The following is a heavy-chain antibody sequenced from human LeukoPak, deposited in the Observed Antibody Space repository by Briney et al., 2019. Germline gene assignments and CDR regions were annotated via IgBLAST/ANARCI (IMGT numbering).Heavy chain of an antibody. J-gene: IGHJ4*02. CDR2: FDPEDGET. CDR1: GYTFTELS. V-gene: IGHV1-24*01. D-gene: IGHD3-22*01. CDR3: ATPHPLSSGYYYY. Sequence: ASVKVSCKVSGYTFTELSMHWVRQAPGQGLEWMGGFDPEDGETIYAQKFQGRVTMTEDTSTATAYMELSSLRSEDTAVYYCATPHPLSSGYYYYWGQGTLVTVSS.